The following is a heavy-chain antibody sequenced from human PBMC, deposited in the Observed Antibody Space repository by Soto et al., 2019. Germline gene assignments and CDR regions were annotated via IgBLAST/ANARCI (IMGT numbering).Heavy chain of an antibody. D-gene: IGHD2-15*01. Sequence: LSLTCTVSGGSIISSSYYWGWIRQPPGKGLEWIGSIYYSGSTYYNPSLKSRVTISVDTSKNQFSLKLSSVTAADTAVYYCARVYCSGGSCFNWFDPWGQGTLVTVSS. CDR1: GGSIISSSYY. J-gene: IGHJ5*02. CDR2: IYYSGST. V-gene: IGHV4-39*01. CDR3: ARVYCSGGSCFNWFDP.